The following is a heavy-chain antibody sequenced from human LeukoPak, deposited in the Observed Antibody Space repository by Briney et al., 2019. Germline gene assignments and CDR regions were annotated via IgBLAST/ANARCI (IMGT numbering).Heavy chain of an antibody. D-gene: IGHD6-19*01. V-gene: IGHV1-2*02. CDR3: ASARSSGWPYYYYMDA. J-gene: IGHJ6*03. CDR2: INPNSGGT. Sequence: ASVKVSCKASGYTFTGYYMHWVRQAPGQGLEWMGWINPNSGGTNYAQKFQGRVTMTRDTSISTAYMELSRLRSDDTAVYYCASARSSGWPYYYYMDAWGKGTTVTISS. CDR1: GYTFTGYY.